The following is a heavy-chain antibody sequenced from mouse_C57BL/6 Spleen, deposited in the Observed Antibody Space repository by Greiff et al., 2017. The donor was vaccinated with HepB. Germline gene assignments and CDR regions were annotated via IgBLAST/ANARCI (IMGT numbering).Heavy chain of an antibody. CDR3: AGWADYYAMDY. CDR1: GFTFSDYG. V-gene: IGHV5-17*01. J-gene: IGHJ4*01. Sequence: EVKVEESGGGLVKPGGSLKLSCAASGFTFSDYGMHWVRQAPEKGLEWVAYISSGSSTIYYADTVKGRFTISRDNAKNTLFLQMTSLRSEDTAMYYCAGWADYYAMDYWGQGTSVTVSS. D-gene: IGHD1-1*02. CDR2: ISSGSSTI.